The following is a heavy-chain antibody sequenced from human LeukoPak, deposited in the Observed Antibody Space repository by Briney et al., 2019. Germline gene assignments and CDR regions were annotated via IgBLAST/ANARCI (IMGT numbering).Heavy chain of an antibody. CDR2: IIPIFGIA. V-gene: IGHV1-69*17. J-gene: IGHJ5*02. Sequence: MXXIIPIFGIANYAQKFQGRVTITADKSTSTAYMELSSLRSEDTAVYYCAREAPHYGDLNWFDPWGQGTLVTVSS. D-gene: IGHD4-17*01. CDR3: AREAPHYGDLNWFDP.